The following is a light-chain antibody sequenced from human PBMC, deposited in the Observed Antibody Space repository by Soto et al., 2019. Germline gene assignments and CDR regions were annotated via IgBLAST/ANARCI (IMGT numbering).Light chain of an antibody. J-gene: IGKJ1*01. V-gene: IGKV3-20*01. CDR2: DTS. CDR3: QQYGSSPGT. Sequence: EIVLTQSPGTVSLSPGERATLSCRASQSVRDNYLAWYQQKPGQAPSLLIFDTSRRATGIPDRFTGSGSGTDFALTISRVEPQDIAVYFCQQYGSSPGTVGQGTKV. CDR1: QSVRDNY.